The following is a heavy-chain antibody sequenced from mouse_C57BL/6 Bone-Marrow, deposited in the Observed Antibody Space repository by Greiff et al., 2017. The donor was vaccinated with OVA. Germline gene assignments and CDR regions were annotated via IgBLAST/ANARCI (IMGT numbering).Heavy chain of an antibody. D-gene: IGHD1-1*01. CDR3: ALTTGRDS. CDR2: IDPSDSYT. V-gene: IGHV1-69*01. Sequence: VQLQQPGAELVMPGASVKLSCKASGYTFTSYWMHWVKQRPGQGLEWIGEIDPSDSYTNYNQKFKGKSTLTVDKSSSTAYMQLSSLTSEDSAVYYCALTTGRDSWGQGTTLTVPS. CDR1: GYTFTSYW. J-gene: IGHJ2*01.